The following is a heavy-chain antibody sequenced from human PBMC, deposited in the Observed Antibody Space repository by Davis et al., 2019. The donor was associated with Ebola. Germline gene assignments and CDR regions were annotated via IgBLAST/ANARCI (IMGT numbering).Heavy chain of an antibody. CDR1: GFTVSDKY. CDR2: IYRDGRM. J-gene: IGHJ2*01. Sequence: GESLKIPCAASGFTVSDKYMSWVRQAPGKGLEWVSVIYRDGRMYHADSVKGRFTISRDNSKNTVYLQINSLRAEDTAMYHCTRHVPGDFWYFDLWGRGTLVTVSS. V-gene: IGHV3-66*04. CDR3: TRHVPGDFWYFDL. D-gene: IGHD4-17*01.